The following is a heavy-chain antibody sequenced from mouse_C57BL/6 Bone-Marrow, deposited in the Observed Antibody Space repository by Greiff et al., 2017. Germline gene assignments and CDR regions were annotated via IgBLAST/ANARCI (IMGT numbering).Heavy chain of an antibody. Sequence: VQLQQPGAELVRPGSSVKLSCKASGYTFPSYWMDWVKQRPGQGLEWIGNIYPSDSETHYNQKFKDKATLTVDKSSSTAYMQLSSLTSEDSAVYYCARRDYGYEGFAYWGQGTLVTVSA. J-gene: IGHJ3*01. CDR3: ARRDYGYEGFAY. CDR1: GYTFPSYW. V-gene: IGHV1-61*01. D-gene: IGHD2-2*01. CDR2: IYPSDSET.